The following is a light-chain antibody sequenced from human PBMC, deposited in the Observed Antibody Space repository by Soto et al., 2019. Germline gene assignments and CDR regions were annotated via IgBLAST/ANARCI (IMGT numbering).Light chain of an antibody. Sequence: EIVLTQSPATLSLSPGERATLSCRASQSVSSYLAWYQQKPGQAPRLLIYDAPTRVTGIPARFSGSGSGTDFTLTISSLEPEDFAVYYCQQRGTFGQGTKVEIK. J-gene: IGKJ1*01. V-gene: IGKV3-11*01. CDR3: QQRGT. CDR2: DAP. CDR1: QSVSSY.